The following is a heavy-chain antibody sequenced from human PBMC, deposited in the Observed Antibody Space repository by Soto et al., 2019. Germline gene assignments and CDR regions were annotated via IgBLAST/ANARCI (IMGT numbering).Heavy chain of an antibody. CDR2: IYYSGST. CDR3: ARVPAYYDYIWGSYRTSVRQNYFDY. V-gene: IGHV4-31*03. CDR1: GGSISSGGYY. D-gene: IGHD3-16*02. J-gene: IGHJ4*02. Sequence: SETLSLTCTVSGGSISSGGYYWSWIRQHPGKGLEWIGYIYYSGSTYYNPSLKSRVTISVDTSKNQFSLKLSSVTAADTAVYYCARVPAYYDYIWGSYRTSVRQNYFDYWGQGTLVTVSS.